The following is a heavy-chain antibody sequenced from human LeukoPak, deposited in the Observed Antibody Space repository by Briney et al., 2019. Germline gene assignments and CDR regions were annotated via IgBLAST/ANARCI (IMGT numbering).Heavy chain of an antibody. D-gene: IGHD1-1*01. CDR2: INHSGST. J-gene: IGHJ3*02. Sequence: SETLSLTCTVSGGSISGYYWSWIRQPPGKGLEWIGEINHSGSTNYNPSLKSRVTISVDTSKNQFSLKLSSVTAADTAVYYCARREWNWNDDGDAFDIWGQGTMVTVSS. CDR1: GGSISGYY. V-gene: IGHV4-34*01. CDR3: ARREWNWNDDGDAFDI.